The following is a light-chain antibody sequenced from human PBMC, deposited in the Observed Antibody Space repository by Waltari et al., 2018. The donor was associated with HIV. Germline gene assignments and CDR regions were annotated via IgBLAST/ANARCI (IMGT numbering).Light chain of an antibody. J-gene: IGLJ3*02. CDR2: RNN. V-gene: IGLV1-47*01. Sequence: QSVLTQPPSASGTPGQRVTISCSGSSSNIGSKYVYWFQQLPGTAPNLLMYRNNRRPSGSPTRVSGSKSGTSASLAIGGLRAEDEADYYCAAWDDSLSAVVFGGGTKLTVL. CDR3: AAWDDSLSAVV. CDR1: SSNIGSKY.